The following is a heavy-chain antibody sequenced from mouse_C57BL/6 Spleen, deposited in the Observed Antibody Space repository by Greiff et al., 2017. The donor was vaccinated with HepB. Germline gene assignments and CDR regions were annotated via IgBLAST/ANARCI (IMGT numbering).Heavy chain of an antibody. CDR3: ARGGDYVYY. Sequence: QVQLKESGPELVKPGASVKISCKASGYAFSSSWMNWVKQRPGKGLEWIGRIYPGDGDTNYNGKFKGKATLTADKSSSTAYMQLSSLTSEDSAVYFCARGGDYVYYWGQGTTLTVSS. J-gene: IGHJ2*01. CDR2: IYPGDGDT. CDR1: GYAFSSSW. V-gene: IGHV1-82*01.